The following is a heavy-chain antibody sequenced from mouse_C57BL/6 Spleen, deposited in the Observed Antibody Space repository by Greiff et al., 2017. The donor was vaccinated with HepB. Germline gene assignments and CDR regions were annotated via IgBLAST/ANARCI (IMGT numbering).Heavy chain of an antibody. J-gene: IGHJ4*01. D-gene: IGHD1-2*01. Sequence: QVQLKQSGAELVMPGASVKLSCKASGYTFTSYWMHWVKQRPGQGLEWIGEIDPSDSYTNYNQKFKGKSTLTVDKSSSTAYMQLSSLTSEDSAVYYCARAAPYAMDYWGQGTSVTVSS. V-gene: IGHV1-69*01. CDR2: IDPSDSYT. CDR3: ARAAPYAMDY. CDR1: GYTFTSYW.